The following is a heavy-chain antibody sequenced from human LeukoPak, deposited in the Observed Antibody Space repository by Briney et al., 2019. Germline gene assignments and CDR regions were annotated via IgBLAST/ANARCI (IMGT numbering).Heavy chain of an antibody. J-gene: IGHJ5*02. CDR1: GGSVSSYY. Sequence: SGTLSPTCTVSGGSVSSYYWSWIRQPPGKGLEWIGYIYYSGSTNYNPSLKSRATISVDTSKNQFSLKLSSVTAADTAVYYCARAESSGWYWFDPWGQGTLVTVSS. CDR3: ARAESSGWYWFDP. CDR2: IYYSGST. D-gene: IGHD6-19*01. V-gene: IGHV4-59*02.